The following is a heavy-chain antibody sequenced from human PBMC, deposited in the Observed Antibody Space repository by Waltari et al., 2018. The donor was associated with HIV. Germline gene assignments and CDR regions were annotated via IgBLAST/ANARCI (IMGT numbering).Heavy chain of an antibody. J-gene: IGHJ4*02. V-gene: IGHV4-34*01. CDR1: SESFSGNY. CDR2: VNHSGST. Sequence: QVQLKQWGAGVLKPSETLSLTCAVYSESFSGNYWSWIRQPPGKGLEWIGEVNHSGSTNYNPSLKSRVTMSIDTSKKQFSLRLTSVTAADTALYYCARMPILGYGSYAFDSWGQGTLVTVSS. D-gene: IGHD6-13*01. CDR3: ARMPILGYGSYAFDS.